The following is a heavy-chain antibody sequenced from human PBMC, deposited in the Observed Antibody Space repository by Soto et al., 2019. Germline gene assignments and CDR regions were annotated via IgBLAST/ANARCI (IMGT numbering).Heavy chain of an antibody. V-gene: IGHV3-23*01. CDR3: AKYCVSTSCYARHFDS. CDR2: ISARGGST. CDR1: GFTFDSHE. J-gene: IGHJ4*02. D-gene: IGHD2-2*01. Sequence: PVGSLRLSCAASGFTFDSHEMSWVRQAPGKGLEWVSTISARGGSTYYAPSVKGRFTVSRDNSKNTLYLQMSGLRDEDTALYYCAKYCVSTSCYARHFDSWGQGTLVTVSS.